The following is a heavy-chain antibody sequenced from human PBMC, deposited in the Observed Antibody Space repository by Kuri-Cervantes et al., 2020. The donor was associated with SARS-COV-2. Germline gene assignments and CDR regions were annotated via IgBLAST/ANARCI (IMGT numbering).Heavy chain of an antibody. CDR1: RLTFTSFA. V-gene: IGHV3-30-3*01. Sequence: GESLKISCEASRLTFTSFAMHWVRQAPGKGLEWVAFISYDGNNQYYADSVRGRFSISRDHSMLYLQMNSLRAEDTAVYYCARAASEASMSSRKYFQNWGQGTLVTVSS. J-gene: IGHJ1*01. CDR2: ISYDGNNQ. D-gene: IGHD2-2*01. CDR3: ARAASEASMSSRKYFQN.